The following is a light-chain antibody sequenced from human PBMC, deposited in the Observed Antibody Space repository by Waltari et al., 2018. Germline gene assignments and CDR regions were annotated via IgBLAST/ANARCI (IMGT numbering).Light chain of an antibody. CDR2: DDG. CDR3: QVWDSGSDHYV. J-gene: IGLJ1*01. CDR1: NIGSKN. Sequence: SYVLTQPPSVSVAPGQTARISCDGNNIGSKNVHWYQQKPGQAPVLVVYDDGDRPSGIPARFAGSNSVNTATLTISRVDAGDEADYYCQVWDSGSDHYVFGTVTKVTVL. V-gene: IGLV3-21*02.